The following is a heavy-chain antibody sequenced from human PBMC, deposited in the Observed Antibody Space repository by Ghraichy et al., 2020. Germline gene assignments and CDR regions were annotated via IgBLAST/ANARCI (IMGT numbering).Heavy chain of an antibody. Sequence: SETLSLTCAVYGGSFSGYYWSWIRQPPGKGLEWMGEINHSGSTNYNPSLTSRVTISVDTSKNQFSLKLSSVTAADTVVYYCARGRVWPNPSPSKPLDYWGQGTLVTVSS. V-gene: IGHV4-34*01. CDR1: GGSFSGYY. CDR2: INHSGST. CDR3: ARGRVWPNPSPSKPLDY. J-gene: IGHJ4*02.